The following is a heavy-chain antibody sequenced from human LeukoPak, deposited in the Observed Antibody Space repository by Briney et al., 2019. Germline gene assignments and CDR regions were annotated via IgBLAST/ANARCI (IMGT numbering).Heavy chain of an antibody. D-gene: IGHD3-16*02. CDR2: ISAYNGNT. CDR1: GYTFTSYG. V-gene: IGHV1-18*01. J-gene: IGHJ4*02. Sequence: ASVKVSCKASGYTFTSYGISWVRQAPGQGLEWMGWISAYNGNTNYAQKLQGRVTMTTDTSASTAYMELRSLRSDDTAVYYCARVIPNYDYVWGSYRTFDYWGQGTLVTVSS. CDR3: ARVIPNYDYVWGSYRTFDY.